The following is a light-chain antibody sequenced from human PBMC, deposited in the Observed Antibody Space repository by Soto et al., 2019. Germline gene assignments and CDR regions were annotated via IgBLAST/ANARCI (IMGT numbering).Light chain of an antibody. CDR1: QSVARSS. Sequence: EIVLTQSPGTLSLSPGERATLSCRASQSVARSSLTWYQQKPGQAPRVLFYGASNRATGIPDRFSGSGSGTEFTLTISRLEPEEFAVYYCQQYGSSPRTFGQGTKVEIK. CDR3: QQYGSSPRT. CDR2: GAS. V-gene: IGKV3-20*01. J-gene: IGKJ1*01.